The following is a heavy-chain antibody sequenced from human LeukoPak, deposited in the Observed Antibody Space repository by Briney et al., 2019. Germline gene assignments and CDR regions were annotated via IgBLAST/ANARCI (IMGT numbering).Heavy chain of an antibody. D-gene: IGHD5-12*01. CDR3: AREERGLAIDY. Sequence: PGGSLRLSCAASGFIFSNYAMHWVRQAPGKGLEYVSAISSSGDNTYYANSVKGRFTISRDNSKNTLFLQMGSLRAEDMAVCYCAREERGLAIDYWGQGTLVTVSS. V-gene: IGHV3-64*01. CDR2: ISSSGDNT. J-gene: IGHJ4*02. CDR1: GFIFSNYA.